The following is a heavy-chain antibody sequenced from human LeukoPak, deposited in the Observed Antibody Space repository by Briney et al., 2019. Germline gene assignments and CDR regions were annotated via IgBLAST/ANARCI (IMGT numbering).Heavy chain of an antibody. Sequence: GRSLRLSCAASGFTFSSYGVHWVRQAPGKGLEWVAVIWYDGSNKYYADSVKGRFTISRDNSKNTLYLQMNSLRAEDTAVYYCARVRYYDSSGQAFDYWGQGTLVTASS. J-gene: IGHJ4*02. V-gene: IGHV3-33*01. CDR3: ARVRYYDSSGQAFDY. CDR2: IWYDGSNK. D-gene: IGHD3-22*01. CDR1: GFTFSSYG.